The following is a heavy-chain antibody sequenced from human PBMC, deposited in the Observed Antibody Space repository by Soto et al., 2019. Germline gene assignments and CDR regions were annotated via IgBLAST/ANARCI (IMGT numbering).Heavy chain of an antibody. CDR1: GFTFGDYG. V-gene: IGHV3-49*03. D-gene: IGHD3-10*01. J-gene: IGHJ6*02. CDR2: IRSKAYSGTT. Sequence: GGSLRLSCTASGFTFGDYGLSWFRQAPGKGLEWVSFIRSKAYSGTTEYAASVKGRFTVSRDDSKSIVYLQMNSLKTEDTAIYYCANLYFGVGGMDVWGQGTTVTVSS. CDR3: ANLYFGVGGMDV.